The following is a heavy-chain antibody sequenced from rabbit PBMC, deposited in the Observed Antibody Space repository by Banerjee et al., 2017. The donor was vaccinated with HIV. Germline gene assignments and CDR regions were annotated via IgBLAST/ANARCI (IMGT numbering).Heavy chain of an antibody. CDR3: ARGAYAGSSYWNYYYGMDL. D-gene: IGHD8-1*01. V-gene: IGHV1S47*01. CDR1: GFDFSSYG. Sequence: QEQLVESGGGLVQPGGSPKLSCKASGFDFSSYGVSWVRQAPGKGLEWIGYIDPVFGSTYYASWVNGRFTISSHNAQNTLYLQMNSLTAADTATYFCARGAYAGSSYWNYYYGMDLWGPGTLVTVS. J-gene: IGHJ6*01. CDR2: IDPVFGST.